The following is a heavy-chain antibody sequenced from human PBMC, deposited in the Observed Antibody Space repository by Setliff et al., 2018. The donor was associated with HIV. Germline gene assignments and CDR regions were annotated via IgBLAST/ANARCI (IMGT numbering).Heavy chain of an antibody. D-gene: IGHD3-22*01. CDR3: ARLTTTYYYDSSAYYHPV. V-gene: IGHV4-34*01. CDR2: INHSGST. J-gene: IGHJ4*02. Sequence: SETLSLTCAVYGGSFSGYYWSWIRQPPGKGLEWIGEINHSGSTNYNPSLKSRVTISVDTSKNQFSLKLSSVTAADTAVFFCARLTTTYYYDSSAYYHPVWGQGTLVTVSS. CDR1: GGSFSGYY.